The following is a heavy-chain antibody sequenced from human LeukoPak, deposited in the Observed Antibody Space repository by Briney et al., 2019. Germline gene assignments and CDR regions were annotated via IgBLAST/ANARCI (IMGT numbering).Heavy chain of an antibody. D-gene: IGHD4-23*01. CDR3: ARDLGDYGSRGAFDI. CDR1: GYTFTGYY. V-gene: IGHV1-2*02. CDR2: INPNSGST. Sequence: ASVKVSCKASGYTFTGYYIHWVRQAPGHGLEWMGWINPNSGSTNYAQKFQGRVTMTRDTSISTAYMELSRLRSDDTAVYYCARDLGDYGSRGAFDIWGQGTMVTVSS. J-gene: IGHJ3*02.